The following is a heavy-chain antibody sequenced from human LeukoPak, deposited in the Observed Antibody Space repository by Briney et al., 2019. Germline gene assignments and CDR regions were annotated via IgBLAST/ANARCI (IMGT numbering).Heavy chain of an antibody. V-gene: IGHV4-30-4*08. CDR1: GGSISSGGYY. Sequence: SETLSLTCTVSGGSISSGGYYWSWIRQRPGKGLEWIGYIYYSGSTYYNPSLKSRVTISVDTSKNQFSLKLSSVTAADTAVYYCARQRRGGYNYFFAWFDPWGQGTLVTVSS. D-gene: IGHD5-24*01. CDR2: IYYSGST. CDR3: ARQRRGGYNYFFAWFDP. J-gene: IGHJ5*02.